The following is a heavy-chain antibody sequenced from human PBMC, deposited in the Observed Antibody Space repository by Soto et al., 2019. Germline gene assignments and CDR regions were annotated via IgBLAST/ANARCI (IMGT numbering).Heavy chain of an antibody. V-gene: IGHV4-59*08. CDR1: GGSISSYY. Sequence: QVQLQESGPGLVKPSETLSLTCTVSGGSISSYYWSWIRQPPGKGLEWIGYIYYSGSTNYNPSLKSRVTISVDTSKNQFSLKLSSVTAADTAVYYCARLTYYDFWSGYPGYYYYMDVWGKGTTVTVSS. CDR2: IYYSGST. D-gene: IGHD3-3*01. J-gene: IGHJ6*03. CDR3: ARLTYYDFWSGYPGYYYYMDV.